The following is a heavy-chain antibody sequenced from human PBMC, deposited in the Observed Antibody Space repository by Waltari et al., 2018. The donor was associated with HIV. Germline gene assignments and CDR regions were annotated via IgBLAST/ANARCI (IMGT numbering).Heavy chain of an antibody. Sequence: EVQVVESGGDWLQPGGCIRLSGADSGLSLNRVWMSGVRQAPGKGLEWVGRIKTKGDGGATDYAAAVKGRFTISRDDSKNTVYLQMNSLKIEDTAVYYCTSEEDYGSGSHFDYWGQGTLVTVSS. J-gene: IGHJ4*02. CDR2: IKTKGDGGAT. D-gene: IGHD3-10*01. CDR1: GLSLNRVW. V-gene: IGHV3-15*01. CDR3: TSEEDYGSGSHFDY.